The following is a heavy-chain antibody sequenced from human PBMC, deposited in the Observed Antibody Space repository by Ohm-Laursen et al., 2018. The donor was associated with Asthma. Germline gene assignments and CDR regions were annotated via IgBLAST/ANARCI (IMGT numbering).Heavy chain of an antibody. V-gene: IGHV1-69*01. CDR3: ARRHDYGDYMDAFDI. CDR2: IIPIFGTA. D-gene: IGHD4-17*01. CDR1: GGTFSSYA. Sequence: SSVKVSCKASGGTFSSYAISWVRQAPGQGLEWMGGIIPIFGTANYAQKFQGRVTITADESTSTAYMELSSLRSEDTAVYYCARRHDYGDYMDAFDIWGQGTMVTVSS. J-gene: IGHJ3*02.